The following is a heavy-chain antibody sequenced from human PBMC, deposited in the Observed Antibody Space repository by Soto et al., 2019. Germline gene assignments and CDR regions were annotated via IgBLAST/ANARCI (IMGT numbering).Heavy chain of an antibody. V-gene: IGHV3-74*01. J-gene: IGHJ6*03. Sequence: GGSLRLSCAASGFTFSSYWMHWVRQAPGKGLVWVSRINSDGSSTSYADSVKGRFTISRDNAKNTPYLQMNSLRAEDTAVYYCARDDDYYYYMDVWGKGTTVTVSS. CDR2: INSDGSST. CDR1: GFTFSSYW. CDR3: ARDDDYYYYMDV.